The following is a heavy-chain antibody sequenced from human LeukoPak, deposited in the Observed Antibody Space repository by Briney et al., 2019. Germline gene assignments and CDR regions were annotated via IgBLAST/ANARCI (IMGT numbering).Heavy chain of an antibody. V-gene: IGHV4-34*01. CDR1: GGPFSGYF. D-gene: IGHD3-10*01. J-gene: IGHJ4*02. Sequence: PSETLSLTCAVSGGPFSGYFWSWIRQPPGKGLEWIGEIHNSGTTNYNPSLNSRVTISVDTSKNQFYLNLSSVTAADTAVYYCARRYYYNLGSFPFDFWGQGTLVTVSS. CDR3: ARRYYYNLGSFPFDF. CDR2: IHNSGTT.